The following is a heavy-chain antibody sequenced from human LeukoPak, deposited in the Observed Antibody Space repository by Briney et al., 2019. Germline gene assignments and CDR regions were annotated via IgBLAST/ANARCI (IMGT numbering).Heavy chain of an antibody. D-gene: IGHD3-3*01. CDR3: ARGSGRISIFGVPY. CDR1: GFTLSNYN. Sequence: GGSLRLSCEASGFTLSNYNMNWVRQAPGKGLEWVSDISSDGSNIKYADSVKGRVTISRDNAKNSLYLQMNSLRAEDTAVYYCARGSGRISIFGVPYWGQGTLVTVSS. CDR2: ISSDGSNI. V-gene: IGHV3-21*05. J-gene: IGHJ4*02.